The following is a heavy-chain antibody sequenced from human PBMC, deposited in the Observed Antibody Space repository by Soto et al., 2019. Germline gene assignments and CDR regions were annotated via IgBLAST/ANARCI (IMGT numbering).Heavy chain of an antibody. Sequence: QARLEESGGGAVQPGGSVRLSCASSGFTFGVYNMQWVRQAPGRGLECVAVISYNGRDEYYADSVRGRFTISRDNSQNKFFLPLDSLKLEDNGVYFFATGHLGLTGIPADISYPYWFDPLGQGALVSVSS. CDR2: ISYNGRDE. CDR1: GFTFGVYN. V-gene: IGHV3-30*03. J-gene: IGHJ5*02. CDR3: ATGHLGLTGIPADISYPYWFDP. D-gene: IGHD2-15*01.